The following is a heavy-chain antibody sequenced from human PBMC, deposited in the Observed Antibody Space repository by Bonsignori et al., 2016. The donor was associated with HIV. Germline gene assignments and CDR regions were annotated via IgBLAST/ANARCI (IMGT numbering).Heavy chain of an antibody. CDR1: GGSISSGSYY. J-gene: IGHJ6*04. CDR3: ARGLRVRGNYYYGMDV. Sequence: QVQLQESGPGLVKPSQTLSLTCTVSGGSISSGSYYWSWIRQPAGKGLEWIGRIYASGSTNYNPSLKSRVTISVDTSKNQFSLKLSSVTAADTAVYYCARGLRVRGNYYYGMDVVGRRDHGHRLL. V-gene: IGHV4-61*02. CDR2: IYASGST. D-gene: IGHD3-10*01.